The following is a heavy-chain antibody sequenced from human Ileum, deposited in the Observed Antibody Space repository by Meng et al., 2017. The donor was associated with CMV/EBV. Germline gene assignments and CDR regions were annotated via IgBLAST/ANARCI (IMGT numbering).Heavy chain of an antibody. CDR3: AGRRHYFDS. CDR2: IYSGGTT. CDR1: GFTVSSNY. V-gene: IGHV3-53*01. J-gene: IGHJ4*02. Sequence: LHLSCAVSGFTVSSNYMSWVRQAPGKRLEWVSVIYSGGTTYYADSVKGRFTISKDNSKNTLYLQMNSLRAEDTAVYYCAGRRHYFDSWGQGTLVTVSS. D-gene: IGHD1-26*01.